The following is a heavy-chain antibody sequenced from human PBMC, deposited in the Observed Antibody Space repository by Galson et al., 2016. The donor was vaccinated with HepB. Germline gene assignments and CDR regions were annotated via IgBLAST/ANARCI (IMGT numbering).Heavy chain of an antibody. D-gene: IGHD6-13*01. Sequence: TLSLTCSVSGASVNSISHYWGWIRQHPEKGLGWIGYIYYSGNAYYNPSLKSRVSISIDTSKDQFSLNLNSVTAADTAVYYCASTRRTAAQNYYYFGMDVWGQGTAVIVSS. CDR2: IYYSGNA. V-gene: IGHV4-31*03. CDR3: ASTRRTAAQNYYYFGMDV. J-gene: IGHJ6*02. CDR1: GASVNSISHY.